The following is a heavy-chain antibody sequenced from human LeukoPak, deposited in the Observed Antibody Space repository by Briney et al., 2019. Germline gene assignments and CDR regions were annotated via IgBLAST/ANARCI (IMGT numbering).Heavy chain of an antibody. V-gene: IGHV1-2*06. D-gene: IGHD4-17*01. J-gene: IGHJ4*02. CDR2: INPNSGGT. Sequence: ASVKVSCKASGYTFTGCYMHWVRQAPGQGLEWMGRINPNSGGTNYAQKFQGRVTMTRDTSISTAYMDLSRLRSDDTAVYYCAKDPLTRSTVTTSDYWGQGTLVTVSS. CDR3: AKDPLTRSTVTTSDY. CDR1: GYTFTGCY.